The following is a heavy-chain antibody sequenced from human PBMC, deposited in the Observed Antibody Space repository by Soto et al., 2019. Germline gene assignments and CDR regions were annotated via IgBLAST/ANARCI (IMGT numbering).Heavy chain of an antibody. CDR2: ISYDGSNK. CDR3: ARDHGLRWLQLNWFDP. CDR1: GFTFSSYS. J-gene: IGHJ5*02. D-gene: IGHD5-12*01. V-gene: IGHV3-30*03. Sequence: GGSLRLSCAASGFTFSSYSMNWVRQAPGKGLEWVAVISYDGSNKYYADSVKGRFTISRDNSKNTLYLQMNSLRAEDTAVYYCARDHGLRWLQLNWFDPWGQGTLVTVSS.